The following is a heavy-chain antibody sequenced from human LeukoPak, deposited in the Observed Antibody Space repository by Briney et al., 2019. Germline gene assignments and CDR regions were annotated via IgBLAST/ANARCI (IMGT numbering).Heavy chain of an antibody. CDR1: GYTFTSYY. CDR3: ARVSAMLDGMDV. J-gene: IGHJ6*02. Sequence: ASVNVSCTASGYTFTSYYMHWVRQAPGQGLEWMGIINPSGGSTNYAQKFQGRVTMTRDTSTSTVYMDLSSLRSDDTAVYYCARVSAMLDGMDVWGQGTTVTVSS. CDR2: INPSGGST. D-gene: IGHD3-10*02. V-gene: IGHV1-46*01.